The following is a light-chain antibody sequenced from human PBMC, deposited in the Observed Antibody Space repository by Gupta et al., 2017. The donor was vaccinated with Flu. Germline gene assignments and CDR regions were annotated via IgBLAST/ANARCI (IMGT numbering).Light chain of an antibody. Sequence: DIQMTQSPSTLSASVGDRVTITCRASQSISSWLAWYQQKPGKAPKLLIYKASTLESGVPSRFSGDGSGTEFTLTISSLQPDDFATYYCQQDNTHWTFGQGTKVDIK. CDR3: QQDNTHWT. V-gene: IGKV1-5*03. CDR1: QSISSW. CDR2: KAS. J-gene: IGKJ1*01.